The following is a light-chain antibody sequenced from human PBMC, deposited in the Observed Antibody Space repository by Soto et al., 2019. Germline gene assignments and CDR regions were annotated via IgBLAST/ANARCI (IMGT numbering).Light chain of an antibody. J-gene: IGLJ2*01. Sequence: QSVLTQPPSVSEAPRQRVTISCSGSSSNIGNNAVNWYQQLPGKAPKLLIYYDDLLPSGVSDRFSASKSGTSASLAISGLQSEDEADYYCAAWYDSLNGVVFGGGTKLTVL. CDR3: AAWYDSLNGVV. V-gene: IGLV1-36*01. CDR1: SSNIGNNA. CDR2: YDD.